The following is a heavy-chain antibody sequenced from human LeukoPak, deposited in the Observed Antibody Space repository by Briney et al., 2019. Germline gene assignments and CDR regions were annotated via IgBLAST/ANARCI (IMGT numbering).Heavy chain of an antibody. J-gene: IGHJ4*02. CDR3: ARDVEPYYYDSSGYSPFDY. CDR2: ISAYNGNT. CDR1: GYTFTSYG. Sequence: ASVKVSCKASGYTFTSYGISWVRQAPGQGLEWMGWISAYNGNTNYAQKRQGRVTMTTDTSTSTAYMELRSLRSDDTAVYYCARDVEPYYYDSSGYSPFDYWGQGTLVTVSS. D-gene: IGHD3-22*01. V-gene: IGHV1-18*01.